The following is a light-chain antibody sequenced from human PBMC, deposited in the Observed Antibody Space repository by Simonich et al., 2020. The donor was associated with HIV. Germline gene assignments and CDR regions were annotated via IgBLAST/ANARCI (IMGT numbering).Light chain of an antibody. CDR1: ALPKQY. CDR3: QSADSSGTVV. J-gene: IGLJ2*01. Sequence: SYELTQPPSVSVSPGQTARITCTGGALPKQYAYWYQQKPGQAPVLVLYKDSEKPSGIPERFAGSSSGTTVTLTISGVQAEDEADYYCQSADSSGTVVFGGGTKLTVL. V-gene: IGLV3-25*03. CDR2: KDS.